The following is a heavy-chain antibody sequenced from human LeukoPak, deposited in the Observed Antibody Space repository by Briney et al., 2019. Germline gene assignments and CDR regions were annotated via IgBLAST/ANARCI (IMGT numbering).Heavy chain of an antibody. J-gene: IGHJ6*02. D-gene: IGHD1-7*01. CDR1: GGSISSYY. CDR2: IYYSGST. Sequence: SETLSLTCTASGGSISSYYWSWIRQPPGKGLEWIGYIYYSGSTNYNPSLKSRVTISVDTSKNQFSLKLSSVTAADTAVYYCARVELYYYGMDVWGQGTTVTVSS. CDR3: ARVELYYYGMDV. V-gene: IGHV4-59*01.